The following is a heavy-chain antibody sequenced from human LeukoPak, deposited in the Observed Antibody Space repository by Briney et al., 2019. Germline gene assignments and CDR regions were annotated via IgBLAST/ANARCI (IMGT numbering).Heavy chain of an antibody. J-gene: IGHJ6*03. CDR1: GFNFSTYA. D-gene: IGHD1-14*01. V-gene: IGHV3-23*01. Sequence: GGSLRLSCAASGFNFSTYAMTWVRQAPGKGLEWVSAISGSGGSTFYADSVKGRFTISRDNSKNTVYLQMNSLRAEDTAVYYCAKVDWENHDYYYYYMDVWGKGTTVTVSS. CDR3: AKVDWENHDYYYYYMDV. CDR2: ISGSGGST.